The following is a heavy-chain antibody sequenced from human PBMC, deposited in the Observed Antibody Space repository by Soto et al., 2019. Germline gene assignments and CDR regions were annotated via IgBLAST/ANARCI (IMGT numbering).Heavy chain of an antibody. J-gene: IGHJ4*02. Sequence: HPGGYLRLSCAASGFTFSRYAMSWVRQAPGKGLEWVSAISGSGGSTYYADSVKGRFTISRDNSKNTLYLQMNSLRAEDTAVYYCAKPRDTIFGVVTAFDFWGQGTLVPVSS. CDR1: GFTFSRYA. V-gene: IGHV3-23*01. D-gene: IGHD3-3*01. CDR2: ISGSGGST. CDR3: AKPRDTIFGVVTAFDF.